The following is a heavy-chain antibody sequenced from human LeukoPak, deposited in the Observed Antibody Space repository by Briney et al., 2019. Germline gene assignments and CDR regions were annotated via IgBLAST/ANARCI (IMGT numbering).Heavy chain of an antibody. CDR3: ARAPTLGYYDSSGTYADY. J-gene: IGHJ4*02. Sequence: ASVKVSCKASGYTFTSYGISWVRQATGQGLEWMGWISAYNGNTNYAQKLQGRVTMTTDTSTSTAYMELRSLRSDDTAVYYCARAPTLGYYDSSGTYADYWGQGTLVTVSS. V-gene: IGHV1-18*01. CDR2: ISAYNGNT. CDR1: GYTFTSYG. D-gene: IGHD3-22*01.